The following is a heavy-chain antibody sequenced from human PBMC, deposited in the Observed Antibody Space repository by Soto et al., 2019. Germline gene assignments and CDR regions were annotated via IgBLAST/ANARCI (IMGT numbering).Heavy chain of an antibody. CDR1: GYTFSDYG. Sequence: QVHLVQSEGEVKKPGASVKVSCKTSGYTFSDYGISWVRQAPGQGLEWMGWINTFNGNTKYDQKFQGRVTFSIATSTRTVFLELTSLKFDDAAVYYCARGFIPANYWGQGTRVTVSS. J-gene: IGHJ4*02. V-gene: IGHV1-18*01. CDR2: INTFNGNT. CDR3: ARGFIPANY. D-gene: IGHD2-2*01.